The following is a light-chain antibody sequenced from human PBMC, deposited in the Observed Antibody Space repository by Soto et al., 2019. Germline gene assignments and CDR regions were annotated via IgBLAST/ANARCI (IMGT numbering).Light chain of an antibody. CDR3: MQALQTPFT. V-gene: IGKV2-28*01. CDR2: LGS. Sequence: DIVMTQSPLSLAVTPGEPASISCRSSQSLLHGNGYNYLDWYLQKPGQSPQLLIYLGSNRASGVPDRFSGSGTGTDFTLKISRVEAEDVGIYYCMQALQTPFTFGQGTKLEVK. CDR1: QSLLHGNGYNY. J-gene: IGKJ2*01.